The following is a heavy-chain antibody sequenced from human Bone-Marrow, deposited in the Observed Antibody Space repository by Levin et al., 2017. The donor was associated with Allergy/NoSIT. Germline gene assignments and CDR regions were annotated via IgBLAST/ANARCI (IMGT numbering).Heavy chain of an antibody. J-gene: IGHJ4*02. Sequence: PGGSLRLSCAASGFTFSSYGMHWVRQAPGKGLEWVAVIWYDGSNKYYADSVKGRFTISRDNSKNTLYLQMNSLRAEDTAVYYCARALKGQGLDYWAREPWSPSPQ. V-gene: IGHV3-33*01. CDR1: GFTFSSYG. CDR3: ARALKGQGLDY. CDR2: IWYDGSNK.